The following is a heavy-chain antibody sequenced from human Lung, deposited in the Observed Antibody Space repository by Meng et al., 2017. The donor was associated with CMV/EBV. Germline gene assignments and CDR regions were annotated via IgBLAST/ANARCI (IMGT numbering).Heavy chain of an antibody. J-gene: IGHJ4*02. CDR2: INPGGST. Sequence: ASVXVSCKASGYSFTSYHMHWVRQAPGQGLEWMGMINPGGSTIYAQKFQGRVTMPRDTSTSTVYMELKSLRSEDTAVYYCVVNLGDFSNYASSFDYWGQGTRVTGAS. D-gene: IGHD4-11*01. CDR1: GYSFTSYH. V-gene: IGHV1-46*01. CDR3: VVNLGDFSNYASSFDY.